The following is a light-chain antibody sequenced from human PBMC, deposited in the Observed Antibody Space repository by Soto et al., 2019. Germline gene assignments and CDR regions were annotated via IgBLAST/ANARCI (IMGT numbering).Light chain of an antibody. CDR1: KLGDKY. V-gene: IGLV3-1*01. CDR3: QAWDSSTVV. J-gene: IGLJ1*01. Sequence: SYELTQPPSVSVSPGQTASNTCSGDKLGDKYACWYQQKPGQSPVLVIYQDSKRPSGIPERFSGSNSGNTATLTISGTQAMDEADYYCQAWDSSTVVFGTGTKLTVL. CDR2: QDS.